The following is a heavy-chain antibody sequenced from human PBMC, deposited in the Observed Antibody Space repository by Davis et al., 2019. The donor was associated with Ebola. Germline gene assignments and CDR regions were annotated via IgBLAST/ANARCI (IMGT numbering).Heavy chain of an antibody. CDR3: ARDPVGIAVAGLDY. CDR2: ISGSGGST. Sequence: GESLKISCTDSVITFSSYAMSWVRQAPGKGLEWVSAISGSGGSTYYADSVKGRFTISRDNAKNSLYLQMNSLRDEDTAVYYCARDPVGIAVAGLDYWGQGTLVTVSS. V-gene: IGHV3-23*01. J-gene: IGHJ4*02. CDR1: VITFSSYA. D-gene: IGHD6-19*01.